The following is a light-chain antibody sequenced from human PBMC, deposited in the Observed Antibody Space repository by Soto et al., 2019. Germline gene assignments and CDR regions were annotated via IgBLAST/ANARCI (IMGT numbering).Light chain of an antibody. V-gene: IGKV1-5*01. CDR3: QQFHSFSRT. Sequence: DIKKPQSPSTMSASVGDRVTITCRASQNINSWLAWYQQKPGKAPNLLIYDASTLESGVPSRFSGSGSGTEFTLTISSLQPEDFATYYCQQFHSFSRTFGQGTKVDIK. CDR1: QNINSW. J-gene: IGKJ1*01. CDR2: DAS.